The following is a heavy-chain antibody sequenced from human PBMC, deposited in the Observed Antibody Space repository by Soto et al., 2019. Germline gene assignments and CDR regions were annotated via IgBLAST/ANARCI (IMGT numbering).Heavy chain of an antibody. V-gene: IGHV3-23*01. CDR2: ISGSGDRT. J-gene: IGHJ4*02. CDR1: GFTFSSYA. Sequence: GGSLRLSCATSGFTFSSYAMSWVRQAPGKGLEWVSDISGSGDRTYVDSVKGRFTISRDNSKSTLYLQMDSLRAEDTAVYYCAKWIKLSGYSTRGYFDYWGQGTLVTVSS. D-gene: IGHD5-12*01. CDR3: AKWIKLSGYSTRGYFDY.